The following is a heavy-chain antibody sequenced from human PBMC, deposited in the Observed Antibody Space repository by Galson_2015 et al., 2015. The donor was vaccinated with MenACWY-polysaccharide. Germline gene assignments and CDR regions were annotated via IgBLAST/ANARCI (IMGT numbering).Heavy chain of an antibody. J-gene: IGHJ4*02. CDR2: IYWDGDN. Sequence: PALVKPTQTLTLTCTFSGFSLITKGVGVNWIRQPPGKALEWLAVIYWDGDNRYSPSLRSRLTVTKDTSKNQVVLTMTNMDLVDTGTYYCAHSRYSTNGVYYRGIADYWGQGTLVTVSS. D-gene: IGHD2-8*01. V-gene: IGHV2-5*02. CDR1: GFSLITKGVG. CDR3: AHSRYSTNGVYYRGIADY.